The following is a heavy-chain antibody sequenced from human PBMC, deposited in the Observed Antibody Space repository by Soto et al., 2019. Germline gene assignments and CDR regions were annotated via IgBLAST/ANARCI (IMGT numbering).Heavy chain of an antibody. V-gene: IGHV3-23*01. CDR1: GFTFSNYA. J-gene: IGHJ4*02. CDR3: AKLNLFVSAAAGRGPFDY. Sequence: GGSLRLSCAASGFTFSNYAMSWARQAPGKGLEWVSAVSGSGGNTYYADSVQGRFTISRDNSKNMLNLQMNSLRAEDTAVYYCAKLNLFVSAAAGRGPFDYWGQGTLVTVSS. CDR2: VSGSGGNT. D-gene: IGHD6-13*01.